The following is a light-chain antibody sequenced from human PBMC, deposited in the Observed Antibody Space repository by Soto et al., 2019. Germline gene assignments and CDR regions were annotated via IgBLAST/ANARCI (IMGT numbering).Light chain of an antibody. J-gene: IGKJ1*01. CDR2: DAS. CDR3: QQYNSYSPET. V-gene: IGKV1-5*01. Sequence: DIQMTQSPSTLSASVGDRVTITCRASQIISSWLAWYQQKPGEAPKLLIYDASSLESGVPSRFSGSGSGTEFTLTISSLQPDDFATYYCQQYNSYSPETFGQGTKVEIK. CDR1: QIISSW.